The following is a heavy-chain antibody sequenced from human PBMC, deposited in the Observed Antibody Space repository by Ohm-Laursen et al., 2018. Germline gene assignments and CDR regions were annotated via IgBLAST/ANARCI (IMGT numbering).Heavy chain of an antibody. CDR3: ARPLVRDWEYYSSPNWYFDL. J-gene: IGHJ2*01. D-gene: IGHD3-10*01. CDR1: GRPISPYY. Sequence: GTLSLTCFFSGRPISPYYWSWIRQSAGKGLEWIGRIHSSGSTNYNPSLKSRVHLSQDTSKNQFSLKMTSVTAADTAVYYCARPLVRDWEYYSSPNWYFDLWGRGTLVAVSS. V-gene: IGHV4-4*07. CDR2: IHSSGST.